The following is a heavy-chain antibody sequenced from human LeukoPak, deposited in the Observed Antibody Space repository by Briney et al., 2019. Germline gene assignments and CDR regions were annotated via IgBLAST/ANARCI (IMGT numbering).Heavy chain of an antibody. CDR2: IYHSGST. CDR1: GYSISSGYY. D-gene: IGHD6-6*01. J-gene: IGHJ4*02. CDR3: ARDRSVGVLPAPPFDF. Sequence: KASETLSLTCTVSGYSISSGYYWGWIRQPPGKGLEWIGSIYHSGSTYYNPSLKSRLTISADTSKNQFSLTLTSVTAADTAVYYCARDRSVGVLPAPPFDFWGQGTLVTVSS. V-gene: IGHV4-38-2*02.